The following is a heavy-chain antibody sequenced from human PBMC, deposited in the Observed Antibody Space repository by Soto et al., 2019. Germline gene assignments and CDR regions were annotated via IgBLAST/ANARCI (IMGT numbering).Heavy chain of an antibody. J-gene: IGHJ5*02. CDR3: ARDDDYEYNGLDL. D-gene: IGHD4-17*01. V-gene: IGHV3-33*01. CDR1: GFTFSRFG. CDR2: IVNDGSDK. Sequence: QVQLVESGGSVVQPGRSLRLSCAASGFTFSRFGMHWVRQPPGKGLEWLAVIVNDGSDKDHADSVKGRFTISRDNSMNTLYLQMNSLRAEDTAVYYCARDDDYEYNGLDLWGQGTLVTVSS.